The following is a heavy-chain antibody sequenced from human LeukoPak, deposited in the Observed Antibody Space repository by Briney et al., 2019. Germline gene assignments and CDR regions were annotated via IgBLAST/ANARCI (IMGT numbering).Heavy chain of an antibody. J-gene: IGHJ6*03. D-gene: IGHD5-24*01. CDR1: GASISSHY. CDR2: IYYSVRT. CDR3: ARTGDGYNYYNYYYMDA. Sequence: PSETLSLTCSVSGASISSHYWSWIRQPPGKGLEWIGYIYYSVRTNYNPSLKSRVTISVDMPNNQFSLKMSSVTAADTAVYYCARTGDGYNYYNYYYMDAWGKGTTVTVTS. V-gene: IGHV4-59*11.